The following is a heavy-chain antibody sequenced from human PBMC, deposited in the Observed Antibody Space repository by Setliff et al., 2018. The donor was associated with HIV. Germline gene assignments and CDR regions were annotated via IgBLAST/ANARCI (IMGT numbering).Heavy chain of an antibody. D-gene: IGHD3-10*01. CDR3: AVKPSETLYKRFGDLFEGEGRYYHYYYYMDV. CDR1: GVSTSSSSYY. Sequence: SETLSLTCTVSGVSTSSSSYYWDWICQPPGKGLEWIGSIYYSGSTYYNPSLKRRVTISVDTSKNQFSLKLSSVTAADTAVYYCAVKPSETLYKRFGDLFEGEGRYYHYYYYMDVWGKGTTVTVSS. CDR2: IYYSGST. J-gene: IGHJ6*03. V-gene: IGHV4-39*07.